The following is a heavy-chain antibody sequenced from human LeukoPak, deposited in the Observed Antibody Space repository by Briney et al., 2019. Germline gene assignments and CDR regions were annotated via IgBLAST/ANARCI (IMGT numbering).Heavy chain of an antibody. V-gene: IGHV3-23*01. D-gene: IGHD3-10*01. CDR2: ISGSGGST. CDR1: GFTFSSYA. J-gene: IGHJ4*02. CDR3: AKEEGYYGSGSYYSGVPYYFDY. Sequence: GGSLRLSCAASGFTFSSYAMSWVRQAPGQGLEWVSSISGSGGSTYYADSVKGRSTISRDNSKNTLYLQMNSLRAEDTAVYYCAKEEGYYGSGSYYSGVPYYFDYWGQGTLVTVSS.